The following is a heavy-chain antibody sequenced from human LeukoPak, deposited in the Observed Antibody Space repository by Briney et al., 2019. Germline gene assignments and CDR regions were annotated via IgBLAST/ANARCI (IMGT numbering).Heavy chain of an antibody. J-gene: IGHJ4*02. CDR3: ARDLAYCGGDCYISSSFDY. V-gene: IGHV3-21*01. CDR1: GFTFSSYS. Sequence: GGSLGLSCAASGFTFSSYSMNWVRQAPGKGLEWVSSISSSSSYIYYADSVKGRFTISRDNAKNSLYLQMNSLRAEDTAVYYCARDLAYCGGDCYISSSFDYWGQGTLVTVSS. D-gene: IGHD2-21*02. CDR2: ISSSSSYI.